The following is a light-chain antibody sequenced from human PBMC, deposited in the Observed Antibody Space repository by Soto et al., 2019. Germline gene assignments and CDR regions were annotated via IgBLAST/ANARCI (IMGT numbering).Light chain of an antibody. CDR1: QTISSW. CDR3: QHYNSYSEA. Sequence: DIQMTHSPSTVSTSVGEIVTISCRASQTISSWLAWYQQKPGKAPKLLIYKASTLKSGVPSRFSGSGSGTEFTLTISSLQPDDFATYYCQHYNSYSEAFGQGTKVDIK. J-gene: IGKJ1*01. V-gene: IGKV1-5*03. CDR2: KAS.